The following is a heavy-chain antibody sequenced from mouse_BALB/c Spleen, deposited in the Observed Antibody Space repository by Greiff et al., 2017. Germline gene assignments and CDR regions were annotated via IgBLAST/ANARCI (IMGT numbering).Heavy chain of an antibody. CDR3: ARGYDYAYYAMDY. D-gene: IGHD2-4*01. CDR1: GDSITSGY. Sequence: EVKLVESGPSLVKPSQTLSLTCSVTGDSITSGYWNWIRKFPGNKLEYMGYISYSGSTYYNPSLKSRISITRDTSKNQYYLQLNSVTTEDTATYYCARGYDYAYYAMDYWGQGTSVTVSS. J-gene: IGHJ4*01. CDR2: ISYSGST. V-gene: IGHV3-8*02.